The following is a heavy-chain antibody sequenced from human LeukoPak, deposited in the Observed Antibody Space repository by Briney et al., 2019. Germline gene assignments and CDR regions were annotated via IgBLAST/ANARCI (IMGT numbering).Heavy chain of an antibody. Sequence: GGSLRLSCAASGFTFRSYWMHWVRQAPGKGLIWVSRINSDGSSTYYADSVKGRFTISRDNSKNTLYLQMNSLRAEDTAVYYCAKSLRYFDWLSKIDFDYWGQGTLVTVSS. CDR1: GFTFRSYW. CDR2: INSDGSST. D-gene: IGHD3-9*01. CDR3: AKSLRYFDWLSKIDFDY. V-gene: IGHV3-74*01. J-gene: IGHJ4*02.